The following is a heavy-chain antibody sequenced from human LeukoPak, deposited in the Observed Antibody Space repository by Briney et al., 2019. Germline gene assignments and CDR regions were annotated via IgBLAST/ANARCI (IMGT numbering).Heavy chain of an antibody. Sequence: EASVKVSCKASGYTFTNFEINWVRQVAGQGLEWMGWMRPNSGETVNVQKFQGRVTMTRDISTSTAYMELTGLRSDDTAVYFCARGYCSGGGCYTAEHLPHWGQGTLVTVSS. CDR3: ARGYCSGGGCYTAEHLPH. J-gene: IGHJ1*01. CDR1: GYTFTNFE. CDR2: MRPNSGET. D-gene: IGHD2-15*01. V-gene: IGHV1-8*02.